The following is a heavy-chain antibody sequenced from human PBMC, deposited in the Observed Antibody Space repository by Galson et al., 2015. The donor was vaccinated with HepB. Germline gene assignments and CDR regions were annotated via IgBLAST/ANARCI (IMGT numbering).Heavy chain of an antibody. J-gene: IGHJ4*02. CDR1: GYTFTSYG. CDR2: ISAYNGNT. Sequence: SVKVSCKASGYTFTSYGISWVRQAPGQGLEWMGWISAYNGNTNYAQKLQGRVTMTTDTSTSTAYVELRSLRSDDTAVYYCATWGVLGPLILGYCSGGSCYGDYWGQGTLVTVSS. CDR3: ATWGVLGPLILGYCSGGSCYGDY. D-gene: IGHD2-15*01. V-gene: IGHV1-18*01.